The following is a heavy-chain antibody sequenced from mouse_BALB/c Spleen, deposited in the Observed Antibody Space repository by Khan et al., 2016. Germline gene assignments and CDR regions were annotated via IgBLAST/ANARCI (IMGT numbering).Heavy chain of an antibody. CDR3: ARAGYYGYLAY. Sequence: EVQLVESGGGLVQPGGSLKLSCAASGFDFGRYWMSWVRQAPGKGLEWIGEINPDSSTINYTPSLKDKFIISRDNAKNTLYLQMSKVRSVDTALSYCARAGYYGYLAYWGQGTLVTVSA. CDR2: INPDSSTI. J-gene: IGHJ3*01. D-gene: IGHD1-1*01. CDR1: GFDFGRYW. V-gene: IGHV4-1*02.